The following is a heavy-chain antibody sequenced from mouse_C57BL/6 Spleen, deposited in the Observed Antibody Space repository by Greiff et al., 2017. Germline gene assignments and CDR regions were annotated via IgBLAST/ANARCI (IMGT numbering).Heavy chain of an antibody. CDR3: ARVAAGTLYWYFDG. D-gene: IGHD4-1*01. CDR2: IRYDGSN. CDR1: GYSITSGYY. Sequence: EVQVVESGPGLVKPSQSLSLTCSVTGYSITSGYYWNWIRQFPGNKLEWMGYIRYDGSNNYNPSLKNRISITRDTSKNQLFLKLNSVTTEDAATYYYARVAAGTLYWYFDGWGTGTTVTVSS. V-gene: IGHV3-6*01. J-gene: IGHJ1*03.